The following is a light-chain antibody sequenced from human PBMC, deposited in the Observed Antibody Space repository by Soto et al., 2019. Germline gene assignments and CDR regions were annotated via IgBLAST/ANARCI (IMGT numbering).Light chain of an antibody. V-gene: IGKV3-20*01. CDR3: QQYGSSLP. J-gene: IGKJ4*01. Sequence: EIVLTQSPGTLSLSPEERATLSCRASRSVGSSLAWYQQKHGQAPRLLIYGTSRRALGIPERFSGSGSGTDFTLTISRLEPEDFAVYYCQQYGSSLPFGGGTKVEIK. CDR1: RSVGSS. CDR2: GTS.